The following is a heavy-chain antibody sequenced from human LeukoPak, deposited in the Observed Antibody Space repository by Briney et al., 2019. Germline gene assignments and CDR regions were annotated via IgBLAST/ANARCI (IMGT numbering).Heavy chain of an antibody. CDR2: IYSGGST. Sequence: PGGSLRLSCAASGFTVSSNYMSWVRQAPGKGLEWVSVIYSGGSTYYADSVKGRFTISRDNSKNTLYLQMNSLRAEDTAVYYFASHSSSWVYYYMDVWGKGTTVTVSS. D-gene: IGHD6-13*01. CDR1: GFTVSSNY. J-gene: IGHJ6*03. CDR3: ASHSSSWVYYYMDV. V-gene: IGHV3-66*02.